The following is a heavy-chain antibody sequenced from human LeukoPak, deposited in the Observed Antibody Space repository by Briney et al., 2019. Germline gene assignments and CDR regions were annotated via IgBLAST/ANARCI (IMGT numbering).Heavy chain of an antibody. CDR1: GGTFSSYA. V-gene: IGHV1-69*04. CDR3: AKDRIVVVPAAMSGMDV. J-gene: IGHJ6*02. Sequence: AVKVSCKDSGGTFSSYAISWVGQAPVQGLAWMGSIIPILGVANYAQKFHGRVTITAAKSTSTAYMELSSMRSEDTAVYYSAKDRIVVVPAAMSGMDVWGQGTTVTVSS. CDR2: IIPILGVA. D-gene: IGHD2-2*01.